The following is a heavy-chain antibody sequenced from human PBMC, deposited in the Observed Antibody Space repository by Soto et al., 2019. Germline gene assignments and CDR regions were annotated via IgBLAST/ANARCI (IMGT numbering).Heavy chain of an antibody. J-gene: IGHJ6*02. CDR2: IIAGNGNT. CDR1: GYSFTSYA. Sequence: QVQLVQSGAEVKKPGASVKVSCKASGYSFTSYAVHWVRQAPGQGLEWMGWIIAGNGNTRFSQKFQGRVTITRDTSASTAYMELSSLISEDTAVYYCAKGIITYYYGMDVWGQGTTVTVSS. D-gene: IGHD3-22*01. CDR3: AKGIITYYYGMDV. V-gene: IGHV1-3*01.